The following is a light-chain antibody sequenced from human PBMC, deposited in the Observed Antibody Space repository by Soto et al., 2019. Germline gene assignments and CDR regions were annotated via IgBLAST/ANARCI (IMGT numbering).Light chain of an antibody. V-gene: IGLV2-18*02. CDR2: DVS. Sequence: QSVLTQPPSVSGSPGQSVAISCTGTSSDVGTYNRVSWYQQPPGTAPRLMIYDVSNRPSGVPDRFSGSKPGNTASLTISGLQAEDEADYDCTSYTRTSTYVFGTGTKLTVL. J-gene: IGLJ1*01. CDR1: SSDVGTYNR. CDR3: TSYTRTSTYV.